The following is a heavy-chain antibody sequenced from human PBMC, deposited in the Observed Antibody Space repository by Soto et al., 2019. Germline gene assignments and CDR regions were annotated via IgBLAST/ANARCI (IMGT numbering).Heavy chain of an antibody. V-gene: IGHV4-39*01. D-gene: IGHD6-19*01. CDR2: LYYSGST. CDR3: ARHLFSSGWYLI. CDR1: GGSISSSSYY. J-gene: IGHJ3*02. Sequence: QLQLQESGPGLVKPSETLSLTCTVSGGSISSSSYYWGWIRQPPGKGLEWIGSLYYSGSTYYNPSLQSRVTISVDTSKNQFSLKLSSVTAADTAVYYCARHLFSSGWYLIWGQGTMVTVSS.